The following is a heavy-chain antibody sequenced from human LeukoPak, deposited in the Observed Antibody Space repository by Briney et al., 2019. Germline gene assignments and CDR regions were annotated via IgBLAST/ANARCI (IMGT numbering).Heavy chain of an antibody. Sequence: ASVKVSCKPSGYTFTDYYVHWVRQAPEEGLEWMGWINPNSGDTDYAQKFQGRVTMTRDTSISTAYMELSRLRYGDTAVYYCARGSIVGATFDYFDYWGQGTLVTVSS. J-gene: IGHJ4*02. D-gene: IGHD1-26*01. CDR2: INPNSGDT. CDR1: GYTFTDYY. CDR3: ARGSIVGATFDYFDY. V-gene: IGHV1-2*02.